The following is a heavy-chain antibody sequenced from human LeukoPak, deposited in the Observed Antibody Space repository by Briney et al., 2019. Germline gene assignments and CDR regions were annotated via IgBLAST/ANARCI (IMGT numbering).Heavy chain of an antibody. CDR3: ASTYCSGGSCYSEAFDI. CDR2: ISSSSSYI. Sequence: GGSLRLSCEASGFTFRDYYMTWIRQAPGGGLGWVSSISSSSSYIYYADSVKGRFTIPRDNGKNSLYLQMNSLRAEDTAVYYCASTYCSGGSCYSEAFDIWGQGTMVTVSS. CDR1: GFTFRDYY. J-gene: IGHJ3*02. D-gene: IGHD2-15*01. V-gene: IGHV3-11*06.